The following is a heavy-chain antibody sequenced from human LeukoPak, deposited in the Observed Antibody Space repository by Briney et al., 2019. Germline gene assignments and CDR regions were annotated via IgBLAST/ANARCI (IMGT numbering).Heavy chain of an antibody. CDR1: GFSFSNYN. V-gene: IGHV3-21*04. CDR2: ITSRSSYI. J-gene: IGHJ4*02. CDR3: AKLGSSLRPGYFDY. D-gene: IGHD3-16*01. Sequence: GGSLRLSCAASGFSFSNYNMNWVRQAPGKGLEWVASITSRSSYIYYADSVTGRFTISRDNSKNTLYLQMNSLRAEDTAVYYCAKLGSSLRPGYFDYWGQGTLVTVSS.